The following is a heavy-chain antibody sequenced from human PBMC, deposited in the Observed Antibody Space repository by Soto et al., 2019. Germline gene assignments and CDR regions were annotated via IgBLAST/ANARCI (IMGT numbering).Heavy chain of an antibody. CDR1: GYTLTELS. CDR3: ARGGTVVTDAFDI. CDR2: INPNSGGT. V-gene: IGHV1-2*04. Sequence: GASVKVSCKVSGYTLTELSMHWVRQAPGQGLEWMGWINPNSGGTNYAQKFQGWVTMTRDTSISTAYMELSRLRSDDTAVYYCARGGTVVTDAFDIWGQGTMVTVSS. D-gene: IGHD2-15*01. J-gene: IGHJ3*02.